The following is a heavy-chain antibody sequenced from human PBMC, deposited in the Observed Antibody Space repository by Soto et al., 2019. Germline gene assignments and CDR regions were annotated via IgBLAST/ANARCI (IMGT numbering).Heavy chain of an antibody. J-gene: IGHJ6*02. CDR3: AREPLRFLEWLAPLNYGMDV. CDR1: GGSISSGGYY. D-gene: IGHD3-3*01. Sequence: SETLSLTCTVSGGSISSGGYYWSWIRQHPGKGLEWIGYIYYSGSTYYNPSLKSRVTISVDTSKNQFSLKLSSVTAADTAVYYCAREPLRFLEWLAPLNYGMDVWGQGTTVTVSS. CDR2: IYYSGST. V-gene: IGHV4-31*03.